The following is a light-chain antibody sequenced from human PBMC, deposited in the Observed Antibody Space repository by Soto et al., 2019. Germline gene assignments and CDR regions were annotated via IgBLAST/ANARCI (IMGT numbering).Light chain of an antibody. Sequence: EIVMTQSPATLSVSPGERATLSCRASQSVSSNLAWYQQKPGQAPRLLIYGASTRATGIPARFSGSGSGTEFTLTISSLQSEDFAVYYCRQYNNWPTLTFGGGTKLDNK. CDR2: GAS. J-gene: IGKJ4*01. CDR3: RQYNNWPTLT. V-gene: IGKV3-15*01. CDR1: QSVSSN.